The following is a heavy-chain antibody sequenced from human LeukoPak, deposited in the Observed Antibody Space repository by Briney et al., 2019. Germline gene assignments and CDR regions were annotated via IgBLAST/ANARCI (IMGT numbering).Heavy chain of an antibody. Sequence: GGSLRLPCAASGFTFSSYGMHWVRQAPGKGLEWVAVIWYDGSNKYYADSVKGRFTISRDNSKNTLYLQMNSLRAEDTAVYYCAKDQDYYDTSGYYYVGDFQHWGQGTLVTVSS. D-gene: IGHD3-22*01. CDR3: AKDQDYYDTSGYYYVGDFQH. CDR1: GFTFSSYG. V-gene: IGHV3-33*06. J-gene: IGHJ1*01. CDR2: IWYDGSNK.